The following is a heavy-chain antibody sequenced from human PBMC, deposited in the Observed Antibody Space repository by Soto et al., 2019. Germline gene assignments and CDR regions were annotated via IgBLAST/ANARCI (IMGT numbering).Heavy chain of an antibody. Sequence: QVQLVESGGGVVQPGRSLGLSCAASGFPFSTYGMHWVRQAPGKGLEWVAVIWYDGSNKYYADSVKGRFTISRDNSKNTLFLQMNSLRAEDTAVYYCARGNWEEVSGFDIWGQGTMVTVSP. CDR2: IWYDGSNK. J-gene: IGHJ3*02. CDR1: GFPFSTYG. D-gene: IGHD7-27*01. V-gene: IGHV3-33*01. CDR3: ARGNWEEVSGFDI.